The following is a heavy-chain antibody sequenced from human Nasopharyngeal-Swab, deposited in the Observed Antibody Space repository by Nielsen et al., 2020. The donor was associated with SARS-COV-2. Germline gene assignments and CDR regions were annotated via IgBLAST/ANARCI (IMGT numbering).Heavy chain of an antibody. J-gene: IGHJ1*01. CDR2: INAGNGNT. Sequence: ASVKVSCKASGGTFSSYAISWVRQAPGQRLEWMGWINAGNGNTKYSQKFQGRVTITRDTSASTAYMELSSLRSEDTAVYYCARDCGSSLEYFQHWGQGTLVTVSS. D-gene: IGHD1-26*01. V-gene: IGHV1-3*01. CDR1: GGTFSSYA. CDR3: ARDCGSSLEYFQH.